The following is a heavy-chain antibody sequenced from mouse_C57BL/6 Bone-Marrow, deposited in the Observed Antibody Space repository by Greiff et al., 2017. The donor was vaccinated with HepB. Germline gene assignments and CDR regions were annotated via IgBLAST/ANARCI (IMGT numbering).Heavy chain of an antibody. CDR3: ARGSTMITGRLYYYAMDY. CDR2: IYPRDGST. V-gene: IGHV1-78*01. D-gene: IGHD2-4*01. CDR1: GYTFTDHT. Sequence: QVQLQQSDAELVKPGASVKISCKVSGYTFTDHTIHWMKQRPEQGLAWIGYIYPRDGSTKYNEKFKGKATLTADKSSSTAYMQLNSLTSEDSAVYFCARGSTMITGRLYYYAMDYWGQGTSVTVSS. J-gene: IGHJ4*01.